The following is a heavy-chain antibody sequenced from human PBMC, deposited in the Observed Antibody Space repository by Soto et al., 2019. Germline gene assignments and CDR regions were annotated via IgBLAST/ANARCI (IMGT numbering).Heavy chain of an antibody. J-gene: IGHJ6*02. V-gene: IGHV1-69*01. D-gene: IGHD3-10*01. CDR1: GDTFKNCV. Sequence: QVQVVQSGVEVRRPGSSVKVSCKASGDTFKNCVISWVRQAPGQGLEWMGGIIPLFCTTDFAQRFQGRLTIPTDESTTTAYMELSRLRSEDTATYYCAAELGFGKLSVVWGQGTTVIVSS. CDR3: AAELGFGKLSVV. CDR2: IIPLFCTT.